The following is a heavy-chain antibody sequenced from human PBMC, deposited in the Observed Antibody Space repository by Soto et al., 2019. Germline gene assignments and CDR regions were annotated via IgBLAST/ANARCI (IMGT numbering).Heavy chain of an antibody. D-gene: IGHD2-15*01. J-gene: IGHJ2*01. CDR3: ARAVVVVAAIVRYFDL. Sequence: QTLSLSCAISGDSVSSNSAAWNLIRQSPSRGLEWLGRTYYSSKWYNDYAVSVKSRITINPDTSKNQFSLQLNSVTPEDTAVYYCARAVVVVAAIVRYFDLWGRGTLVTVSS. CDR2: TYYSSKWYN. V-gene: IGHV6-1*01. CDR1: GDSVSSNSAA.